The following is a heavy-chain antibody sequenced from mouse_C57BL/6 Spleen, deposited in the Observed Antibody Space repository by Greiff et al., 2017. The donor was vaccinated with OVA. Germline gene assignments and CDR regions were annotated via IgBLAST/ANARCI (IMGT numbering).Heavy chain of an antibody. V-gene: IGHV5-17*01. CDR2: ISSGSSNI. Sequence: EVQLVESGGGLVKPGGSLKLSCAASGFTFSDYGMHWVRQAPEKGLEWVAYISSGSSNIYYADTVKGRFTISRDNAKNTLFLQSTSLRSEDTAMYYCARRTRFYYAMDYWGQGTSVTVSS. CDR1: GFTFSDYG. CDR3: ARRTRFYYAMDY. J-gene: IGHJ4*01.